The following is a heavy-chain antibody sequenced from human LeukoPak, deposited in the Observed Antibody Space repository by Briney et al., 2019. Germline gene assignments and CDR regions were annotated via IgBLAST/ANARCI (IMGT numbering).Heavy chain of an antibody. J-gene: IGHJ3*02. CDR2: IRQDSVYK. CDR1: GFTLSRHY. D-gene: IGHD1-14*01. V-gene: IGHV3-7*01. CDR3: VREGRTTSGDDGFDI. Sequence: GGSLRLSSSASGFTLSRHYMSWVRQAPGKGLEWVANIRQDSVYKFFVDSVKGRFSISRDNDKNSLSLQMNSLRAEDTAMYYCVREGRTTSGDDGFDIWGQGTMVTVSS.